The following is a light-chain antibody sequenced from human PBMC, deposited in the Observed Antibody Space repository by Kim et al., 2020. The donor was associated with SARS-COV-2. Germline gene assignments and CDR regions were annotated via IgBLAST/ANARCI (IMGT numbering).Light chain of an antibody. Sequence: GRCGTLPFSVDDSNIANTYFFCYLQLPRVAPNLLIYGNTQRPSGVPDRFSGSKSGTSASLAISELRPEDGADYYCAAWDASLSARLFGGGTQLTVL. CDR1: DSNIANTY. J-gene: IGLJ2*01. V-gene: IGLV1-47*02. CDR3: AAWDASLSARL. CDR2: GNT.